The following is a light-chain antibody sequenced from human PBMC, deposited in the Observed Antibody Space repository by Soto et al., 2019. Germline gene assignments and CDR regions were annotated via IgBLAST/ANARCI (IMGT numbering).Light chain of an antibody. V-gene: IGLV2-11*01. Sequence: QSALTQPRSVSGSPGQSVTISCTGASSDVGGYKYVSWYQQHPGKAPKLLMFDVTKRPSGVPDRFSGSKSGNTASLTISGLQAEDEADYYCCSYAGSYSYVFGTGTKLTVL. CDR2: DVT. J-gene: IGLJ1*01. CDR3: CSYAGSYSYV. CDR1: SSDVGGYKY.